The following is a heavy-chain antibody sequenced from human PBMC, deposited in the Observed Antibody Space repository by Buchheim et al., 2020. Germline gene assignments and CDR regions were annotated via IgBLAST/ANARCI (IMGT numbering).Heavy chain of an antibody. V-gene: IGHV4-61*02. CDR3: ARGVAVAGYYYYGMDV. Sequence: QVQLQESGPGLVKPSQTLSLTCTVSGGSISSGSYYWSWIRQPAGKGLEWIGRIYTSGSTNYNPSLKSRVTISVDTSKNQLSLKLSSVTAADTAVYYCARGVAVAGYYYYGMDVWGQGTT. CDR2: IYTSGST. D-gene: IGHD6-19*01. CDR1: GGSISSGSYY. J-gene: IGHJ6*02.